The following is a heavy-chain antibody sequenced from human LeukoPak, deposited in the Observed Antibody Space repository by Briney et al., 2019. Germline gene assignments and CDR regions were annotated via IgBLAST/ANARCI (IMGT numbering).Heavy chain of an antibody. D-gene: IGHD2-21*01. J-gene: IGHJ1*01. CDR2: ISAHNGNT. CDR1: GYTFIRNG. Sequence: ASVKVSCKASGYTFIRNGISWVRQAPGQGLEWMGWISAHNGNTNYAQKFQGRVTMTTDTSTSTVYMELSSLRSEDTAVYYCARDESTSILWWWGQGTLVTVSS. CDR3: ARDESTSILWW. V-gene: IGHV1-18*01.